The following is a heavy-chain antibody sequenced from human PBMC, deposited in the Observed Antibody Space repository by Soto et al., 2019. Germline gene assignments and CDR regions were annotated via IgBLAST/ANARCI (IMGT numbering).Heavy chain of an antibody. CDR2: IYYSGST. J-gene: IGHJ4*02. D-gene: IGHD2-15*01. Sequence: PSETLSLTCTVSGRSISSYYWSWIRQPPGKGLEWIGYIYYSGSTNYNPSLKSRVTISVDTSKNQFSLKLSSVTAADTAVYYCARGLGYCSGGSCSYYFDYWGQGTLVTVSS. CDR1: GRSISSYY. V-gene: IGHV4-59*01. CDR3: ARGLGYCSGGSCSYYFDY.